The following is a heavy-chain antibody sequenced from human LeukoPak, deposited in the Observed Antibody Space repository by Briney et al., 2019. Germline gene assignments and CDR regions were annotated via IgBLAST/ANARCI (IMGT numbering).Heavy chain of an antibody. V-gene: IGHV3-66*01. D-gene: IGHD3-22*01. J-gene: IGHJ5*02. CDR2: IYSGGST. Sequence: GGSLRLSCAASGFTVSSNYMSWVRQAPGKGLEWVSVIYSGGSTYYADSVKGRFTISRDNSKNTLYLQMNSLRAEDTAVYYCAKDRVPYYYDSSGYYAWGQGTLVTVSS. CDR3: AKDRVPYYYDSSGYYA. CDR1: GFTVSSNY.